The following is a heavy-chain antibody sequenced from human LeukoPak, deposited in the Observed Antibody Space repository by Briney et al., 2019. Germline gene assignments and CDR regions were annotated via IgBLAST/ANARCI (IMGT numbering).Heavy chain of an antibody. D-gene: IGHD3-22*01. CDR2: ISGSWGST. CDR3: AKDFNYYYDSSGYYSY. Sequence: PGGSLRLSCAASGFTCSSYAMSLVRQAPGKGLELVSAISGSWGSTYYADSVKGRFTMSRENSKNTLNLNIHSLRAEDTAVSYCAKDFNYYYDSSGYYSYWGQGTLVTVSS. V-gene: IGHV3-23*01. CDR1: GFTCSSYA. J-gene: IGHJ4*02.